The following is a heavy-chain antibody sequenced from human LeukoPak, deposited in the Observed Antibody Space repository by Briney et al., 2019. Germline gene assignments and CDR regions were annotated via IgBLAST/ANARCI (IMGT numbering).Heavy chain of an antibody. CDR1: GGTFSSYA. J-gene: IGHJ4*02. CDR3: ARVGDFWSGYYGAD. V-gene: IGHV1-69*05. D-gene: IGHD3-3*01. Sequence: SVKVSCKASGGTFSSYAISWVRQAPGQGLEWMGRIIPIFGTANYAQKFQGRVTITTDESTSTAYMELSSLRSEDTAVYYCARVGDFWSGYYGADWDQGTLVTVSS. CDR2: IIPIFGTA.